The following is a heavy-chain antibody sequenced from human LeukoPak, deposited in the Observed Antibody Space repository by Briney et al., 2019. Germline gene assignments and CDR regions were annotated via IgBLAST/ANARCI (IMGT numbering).Heavy chain of an antibody. J-gene: IGHJ4*02. V-gene: IGHV3-53*01. CDR1: GFTVSSSY. CDR2: FYRGDST. D-gene: IGHD2-15*01. Sequence: GGSLRLSCAASGFTVSSSYMYWVRQAPGKGLEWVSFFYRGDSTYYAEPVRGRFTISRDNSKNTLYLLMNSLIPEDTAVYYCAREVVPTPSYFDSWGQGTLVTVSS. CDR3: AREVVPTPSYFDS.